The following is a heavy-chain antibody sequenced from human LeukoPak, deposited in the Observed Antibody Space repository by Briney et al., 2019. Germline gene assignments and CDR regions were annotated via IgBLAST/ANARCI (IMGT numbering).Heavy chain of an antibody. CDR1: GYTFTSNY. V-gene: IGHV1-46*01. D-gene: IGHD4-17*01. J-gene: IGHJ4*02. CDR2: ISPSGGST. Sequence: GASVKVSCKAFGYTFTSNYMHWVRQAPGQGPEWMGVISPSGGSTTYAQKFQGRVTLTRDMSTSTDYLELSSLRSEDTAVYYCARPFFYGDYGYWGQGTLVTVSS. CDR3: ARPFFYGDYGY.